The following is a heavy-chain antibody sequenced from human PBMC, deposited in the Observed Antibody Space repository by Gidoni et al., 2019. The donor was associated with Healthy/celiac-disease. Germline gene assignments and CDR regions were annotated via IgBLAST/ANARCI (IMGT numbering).Heavy chain of an antibody. D-gene: IGHD3-22*01. CDR2: IAYDGSNK. CDR1: GFTFSSYA. Sequence: QVQLVESGGGVVQPGRSLRLSCADSGFTFSSYAMHWVRQAPGKGLEWVAVIAYDGSNKYYADSVKGRFTISRDNSKNTLYLQMNSLRAEDTAVYYCARDLYYYDSSAPGDYWGQGTLVTVSS. J-gene: IGHJ4*02. CDR3: ARDLYYYDSSAPGDY. V-gene: IGHV3-30-3*01.